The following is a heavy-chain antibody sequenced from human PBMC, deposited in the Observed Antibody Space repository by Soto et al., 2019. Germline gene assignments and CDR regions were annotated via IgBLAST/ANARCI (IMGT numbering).Heavy chain of an antibody. J-gene: IGHJ4*02. Sequence: PSETLSLTCAVYGRSFSGYYWSWIRQPPGKGLEWIGEINHSGSTNYNPSLKSRVTISVDTSKNQFSLKLSSVTAADTALYYCERGVARNDYWGQGALVTVSS. CDR3: ERGVARNDY. D-gene: IGHD5-12*01. V-gene: IGHV4-34*01. CDR1: GRSFSGYY. CDR2: INHSGST.